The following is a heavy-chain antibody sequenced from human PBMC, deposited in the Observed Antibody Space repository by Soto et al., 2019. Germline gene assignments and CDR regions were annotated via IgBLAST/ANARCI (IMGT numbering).Heavy chain of an antibody. J-gene: IGHJ5*02. D-gene: IGHD3-10*01. CDR3: ASGPTMVRGVLS. V-gene: IGHV4-59*01. CDR2: IYYSGST. Sequence: QVQLQESGPGLVKPSETLSLTCTVSGGSISSYYWSWIRQPPGKGLEWIGYIYYSGSTNYNPSLKRRLPISVDASKNQFSLKLSSVTAADTAVYYCASGPTMVRGVLSWGQGTLVTVSS. CDR1: GGSISSYY.